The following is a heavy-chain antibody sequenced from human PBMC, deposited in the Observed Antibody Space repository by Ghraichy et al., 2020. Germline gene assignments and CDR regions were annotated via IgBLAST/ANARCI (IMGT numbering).Heavy chain of an antibody. CDR2: INAGNGNT. CDR3: ARGEGDTAMGGSNFDY. CDR1: GYTFTSYA. D-gene: IGHD5-18*01. J-gene: IGHJ4*02. V-gene: IGHV1-3*01. Sequence: ASVKVSCKASGYTFTSYAMHWVRQAPGQRLEWMGWINAGNGNTKYSQKFQGRVTITRDTSASTAYMELSSLRSEDTAVYYCARGEGDTAMGGSNFDYWGQGTLVTVSS.